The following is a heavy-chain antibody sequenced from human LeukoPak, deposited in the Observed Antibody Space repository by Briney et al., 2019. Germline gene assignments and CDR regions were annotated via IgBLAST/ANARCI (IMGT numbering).Heavy chain of an antibody. CDR2: IYTSGST. Sequence: TSETLSLTCTVSGGSISSDYWSWIRQPAGKGLEWIGRIYTSGSTNYNPSLKSRVTISVDTSKNQFSLKLSSVTAADTAFYYCARRTTGTDADAFDIWGQGTMVTVSS. D-gene: IGHD1-1*01. CDR3: ARRTTGTDADAFDI. CDR1: GGSISSDY. V-gene: IGHV4-4*07. J-gene: IGHJ3*02.